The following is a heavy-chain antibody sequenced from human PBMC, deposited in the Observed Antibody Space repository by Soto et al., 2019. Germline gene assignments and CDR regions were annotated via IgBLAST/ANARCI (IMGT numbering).Heavy chain of an antibody. D-gene: IGHD2-2*01. V-gene: IGHV3-66*01. CDR3: ARDLAVSTSC. J-gene: IGHJ6*04. Sequence: EVQLVESGGGLVQPGGSLRLSCAASGFTVSSNYMSWVRQAPGKGLQWVSVIYSGGSTYYADSVKGRFTISRDNSKNKLYLQMHSLRDEDTDVYYCARDLAVSTSCWGKGTTVTVSA. CDR2: IYSGGST. CDR1: GFTVSSNY.